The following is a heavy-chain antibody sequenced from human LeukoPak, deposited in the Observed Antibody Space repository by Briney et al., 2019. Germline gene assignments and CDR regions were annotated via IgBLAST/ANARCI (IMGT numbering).Heavy chain of an antibody. CDR1: GYTFTGYY. D-gene: IGHD5-18*01. Sequence: ASVKVSCKASGYTFTGYYMHWVRQAPGQGLEWMGWINPNSGGTNYAQKFQGRVTMTRDTSISTAYMELSRVRSDDTAVYYCARGGGYSYVPTAFLDYWGQGALVTVSS. J-gene: IGHJ4*02. CDR2: INPNSGGT. V-gene: IGHV1-2*02. CDR3: ARGGGYSYVPTAFLDY.